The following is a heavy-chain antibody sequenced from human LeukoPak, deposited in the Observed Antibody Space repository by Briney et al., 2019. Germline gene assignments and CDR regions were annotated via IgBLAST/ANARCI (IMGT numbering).Heavy chain of an antibody. CDR1: GFTFSYYA. CDR3: AKEIYAYGSRGFNY. J-gene: IGHJ4*02. D-gene: IGHD3-10*01. V-gene: IGHV3-23*01. Sequence: GGSLRLSCAASGFTFSYYAMTWVRQAPGKGLEWVSGVSSSGDYTYYANSVKGRFTISRDNSKNTLYLQLSSLRVEDTAVYYCAKEIYAYGSRGFNYWGQGTLVTVSS. CDR2: VSSSGDYT.